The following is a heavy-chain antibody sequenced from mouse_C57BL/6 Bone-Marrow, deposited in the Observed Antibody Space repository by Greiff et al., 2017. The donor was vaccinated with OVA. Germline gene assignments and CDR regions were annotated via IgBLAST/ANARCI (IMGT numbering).Heavy chain of an antibody. CDR2: ISDGGSYT. D-gene: IGHD1-1*01. CDR1: GFTFSSYA. V-gene: IGHV5-4*01. CDR3: ARDLGSNPAY. J-gene: IGHJ3*01. Sequence: EVHLVESGGGLVKPGGSLKLSCAASGFTFSSYAMSWVRQTPEKRLEWVATISDGGSYTYYPDNVKGRFTISRDNAKNNLYLQMSHLKSEDTAMYYCARDLGSNPAYWGQGTLVTVSA.